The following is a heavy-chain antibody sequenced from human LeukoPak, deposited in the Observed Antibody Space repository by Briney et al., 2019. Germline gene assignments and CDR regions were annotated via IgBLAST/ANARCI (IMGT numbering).Heavy chain of an antibody. Sequence: AASVKVSCKASGGTFKNYAISWVRQAPGQGLEWMGWISSYNGNTNYAHNLQGRVTMTTDTSTSTAYMELRSLRSDDTAVYYCAREEGSTTVTTWLRYWGQGTLVTVSS. J-gene: IGHJ4*02. CDR1: GGTFKNYA. D-gene: IGHD4-17*01. CDR2: ISSYNGNT. CDR3: AREEGSTTVTTWLRY. V-gene: IGHV1-18*01.